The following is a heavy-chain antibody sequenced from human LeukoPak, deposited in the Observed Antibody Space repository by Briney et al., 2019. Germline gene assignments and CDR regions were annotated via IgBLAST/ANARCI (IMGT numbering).Heavy chain of an antibody. Sequence: SETLSLTCTVSGGSISSGDYYWSWIRQPPGKGLEWIGYIYYSGSTYYNPSLKSRVTISVDTSKNQLSLKLSSVTAADTAVYYRARVVRGDDAYYYYGMDVWGQGTTVTVSS. CDR3: ARVVRGDDAYYYYGMDV. D-gene: IGHD1-1*01. J-gene: IGHJ6*02. CDR2: IYYSGST. V-gene: IGHV4-30-4*01. CDR1: GGSISSGDYY.